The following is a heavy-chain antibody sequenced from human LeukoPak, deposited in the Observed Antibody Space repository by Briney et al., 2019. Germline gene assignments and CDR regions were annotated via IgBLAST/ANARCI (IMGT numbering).Heavy chain of an antibody. CDR1: GFSLNPSVVS. J-gene: IGHJ4*02. V-gene: IGHV2-5*02. CDR3: AHSGPVAEQFDY. Sequence: SGPTLVKPTQTLTLTCTFSGFSLNPSVVSVGWIRQPPGKALEWLALIYWDDDKSYNPSVKSRLSMTKETSKNQAVCRMPNMDPVDTATYYCAHSGPVAEQFDYWGQGTLVTVSS. CDR2: IYWDDDK. D-gene: IGHD6-19*01.